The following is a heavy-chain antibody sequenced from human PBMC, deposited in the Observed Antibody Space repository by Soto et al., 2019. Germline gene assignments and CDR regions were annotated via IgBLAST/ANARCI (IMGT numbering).Heavy chain of an antibody. V-gene: IGHV1-2*02. D-gene: IGHD1-1*01. Sequence: QVQLVQSATEVKKPGASVKVSCKPSGYTFTNYFIQWLRQAPGQGPEWMGWINPNDGGTNYAQKLRDRVAVTIDPSISKAYMELSSLSSADTAVYYCARDTWDDGGVTLDYWGEGSLVTV. J-gene: IGHJ4*02. CDR3: ARDTWDDGGVTLDY. CDR1: GYTFTNYF. CDR2: INPNDGGT.